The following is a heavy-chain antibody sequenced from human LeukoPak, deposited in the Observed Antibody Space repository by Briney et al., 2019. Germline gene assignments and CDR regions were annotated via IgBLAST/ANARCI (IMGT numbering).Heavy chain of an antibody. D-gene: IGHD6-19*01. CDR3: ARQLAVAARSLDVYYYYGMDV. Sequence: GESLKISCKGSGYIFTSYWIGWVRQLPGKGLEWMGIIYPGDSDTRYSPSFQGQVTISADKSISTAYLQWSSLKASDTAMYYCARQLAVAARSLDVYYYYGMDVWGQGTTVTVSS. CDR2: IYPGDSDT. J-gene: IGHJ6*02. V-gene: IGHV5-51*01. CDR1: GYIFTSYW.